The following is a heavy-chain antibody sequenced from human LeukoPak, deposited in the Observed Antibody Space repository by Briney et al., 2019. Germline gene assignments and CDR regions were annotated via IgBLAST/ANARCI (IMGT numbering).Heavy chain of an antibody. CDR3: ARGNRVVRPAAYYFDY. Sequence: ASVKVSCKASGYTFTSYDINWVRQATGQGLEWMGWMNPNSGNTGYAQKFQGRVTSTRNTSISTAYMELSSLRSEDTAVYYCARGNRVVRPAAYYFDYWGQGTLVTVSS. V-gene: IGHV1-8*03. J-gene: IGHJ4*02. CDR1: GYTFTSYD. D-gene: IGHD2-2*01. CDR2: MNPNSGNT.